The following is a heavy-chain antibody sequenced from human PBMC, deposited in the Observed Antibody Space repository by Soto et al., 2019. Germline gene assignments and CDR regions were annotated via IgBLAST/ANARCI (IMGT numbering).Heavy chain of an antibody. V-gene: IGHV1-8*01. Sequence: ASVKVSFKASGYTFTSYDINWVRQATGQGLEWMGWLNPSSGNTGYAQKFQGSVTMTRNNSIGTAYMELSSLRSEDTAVYYCACCACGYYRPATSPNIDDWGLGTLVTGSS. J-gene: IGHJ4*02. CDR2: LNPSSGNT. CDR3: ACCACGYYRPATSPNIDD. D-gene: IGHD1-26*01. CDR1: GYTFTSYD.